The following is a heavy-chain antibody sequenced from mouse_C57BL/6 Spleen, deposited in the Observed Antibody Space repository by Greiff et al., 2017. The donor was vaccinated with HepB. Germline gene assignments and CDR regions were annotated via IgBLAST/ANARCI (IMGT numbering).Heavy chain of an antibody. D-gene: IGHD2-2*01. CDR2: IRLKSDNYAT. Sequence: EVQVVESGGGLVQPGGSMKLSCVASGFTFSNYWMNWVRQSPEKGLEWVAQIRLKSDNYATHYAESVKGRFTISRDDSKSSVYLQMNNLRAEDTGIYYCTGGNMVTGAYWGQGTLVTVSA. CDR3: TGGNMVTGAY. J-gene: IGHJ3*01. CDR1: GFTFSNYW. V-gene: IGHV6-3*01.